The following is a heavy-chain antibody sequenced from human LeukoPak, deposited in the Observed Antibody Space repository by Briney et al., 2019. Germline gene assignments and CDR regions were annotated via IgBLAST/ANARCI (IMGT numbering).Heavy chain of an antibody. CDR2: ISGDGGSK. D-gene: IGHD6-19*01. V-gene: IGHV3-43*02. Sequence: GGSLRLSCAASGFTFDDHVMQWVRLAPGKGLQWVSLISGDGGSKYYSDSVQGRFTISRDNSKNFLYLQMNSLRTEDTGFYYCARDMRVGPTIPVAALNDYWGQGTLVTVSS. CDR3: ARDMRVGPTIPVAALNDY. J-gene: IGHJ4*02. CDR1: GFTFDDHV.